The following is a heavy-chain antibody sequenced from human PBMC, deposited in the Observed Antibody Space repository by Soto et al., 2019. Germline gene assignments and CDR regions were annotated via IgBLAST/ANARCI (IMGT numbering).Heavy chain of an antibody. J-gene: IGHJ6*02. CDR1: GYTFTSYG. D-gene: IGHD3-22*01. CDR3: ARAVSYYYDSSGYYPPAGYYYYYGMDV. CDR2: ISAYNGNT. V-gene: IGHV1-18*01. Sequence: GASVKVSCKASGYTFTSYGISWVRQAPGQGLEWMGWISAYNGNTNYAQKLQGRVTMTTDTSTSTAYMELRSLRSDDTAVYYCARAVSYYYDSSGYYPPAGYYYYYGMDVWGQGTTVTVSS.